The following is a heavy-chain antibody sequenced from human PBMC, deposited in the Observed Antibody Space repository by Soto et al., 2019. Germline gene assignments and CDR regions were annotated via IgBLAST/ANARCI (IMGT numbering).Heavy chain of an antibody. CDR1: GFTFSYYA. CDR2: ISGSGGST. J-gene: IGHJ4*02. Sequence: HPGGSLRLSCAASGFTFSYYAMNWVRQAPGKGLEWVSGISGSGGSTYYADSVKGRFTISRDKSKNTLYLQMNSLRAEDAAVYYCTKAARAYSYEISDYWGQGTLVTVSS. V-gene: IGHV3-23*01. D-gene: IGHD5-18*01. CDR3: TKAARAYSYEISDY.